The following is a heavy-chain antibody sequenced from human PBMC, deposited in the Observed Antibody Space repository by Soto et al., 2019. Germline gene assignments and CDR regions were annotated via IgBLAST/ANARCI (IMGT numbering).Heavy chain of an antibody. CDR2: IYYSGST. CDR1: GGSISSGDYS. J-gene: IGHJ6*02. V-gene: IGHV4-30-4*01. CDR3: ARDHIAAADDSSYYYYGMDV. Sequence: SETLSITCTVSGGSISSGDYSWSWIRQPPGKGLEWIGYIYYSGSTYYNPSLKSRVTISVDTSKNQFSLKLSSVTAADTAVYYCARDHIAAADDSSYYYYGMDVWGQGTTVTVSS. D-gene: IGHD6-13*01.